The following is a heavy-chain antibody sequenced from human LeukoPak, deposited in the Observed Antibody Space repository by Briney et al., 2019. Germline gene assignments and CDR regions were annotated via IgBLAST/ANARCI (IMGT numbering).Heavy chain of an antibody. V-gene: IGHV1-2*02. Sequence: ASVKVSCKASGYTFTGYYMHWVRQAPGQGLEWMGWINPNSGGTNYAQKFQGRVTMTRDTSISTAYMELSRLRSDDTAVYYCARVGYDYVWGSYHYWGQGTLATVSS. D-gene: IGHD3-16*02. CDR3: ARVGYDYVWGSYHY. CDR1: GYTFTGYY. J-gene: IGHJ4*02. CDR2: INPNSGGT.